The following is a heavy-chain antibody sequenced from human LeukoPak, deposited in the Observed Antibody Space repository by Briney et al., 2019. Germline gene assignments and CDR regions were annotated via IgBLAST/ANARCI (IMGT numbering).Heavy chain of an antibody. V-gene: IGHV3-21*01. CDR3: ARDDFGGDFDF. CDR1: GFTFSSYS. Sequence: PGGSLRLSCAASGFTFSSYSMNWLRQTPGKGLEWVSSISSRNSYIYYGDSVKGRFTISRDNAKSSLFLQMNSLRAEDTAIYYCARDDFGGDFDFWGQGTLVTVSS. J-gene: IGHJ4*02. CDR2: ISSRNSYI. D-gene: IGHD4-23*01.